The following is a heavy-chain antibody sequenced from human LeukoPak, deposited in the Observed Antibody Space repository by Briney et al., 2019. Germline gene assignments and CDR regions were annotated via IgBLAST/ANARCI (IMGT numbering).Heavy chain of an antibody. CDR2: IKSKTAGGTT. D-gene: IGHD3-16*01. CDR1: GFTFSHAW. CDR3: TTIGDY. V-gene: IGHV3-15*01. Sequence: GGSLRLSCPASGFTFSHAWMSWVRQAPGKGLEWVGRIKSKTAGGTTDYAAPVKGRFSVSRDDSKSTLYLQMNSLKSEDTGVYYCTTIGDYWGLGTQVTVSS. J-gene: IGHJ4*02.